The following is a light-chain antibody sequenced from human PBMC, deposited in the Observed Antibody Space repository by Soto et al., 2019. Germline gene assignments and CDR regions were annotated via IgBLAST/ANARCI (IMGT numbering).Light chain of an antibody. CDR1: SSDVGGYNY. J-gene: IGLJ3*02. CDR3: SSYTSSSKV. CDR2: DVS. V-gene: IGLV2-14*01. Sequence: QSALTQPASVSGCPGQSITISCTGTSSDVGGYNYVSWYQQHPGKAPKLMIYDVSNRPSGVSNRFSGSKSGNTASLTISGLQAEDEADYYCSSYTSSSKVFGGGTQLTVL.